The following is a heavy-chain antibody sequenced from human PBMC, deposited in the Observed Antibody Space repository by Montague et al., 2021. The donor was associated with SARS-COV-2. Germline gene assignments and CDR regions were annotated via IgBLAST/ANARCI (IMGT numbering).Heavy chain of an antibody. Sequence: SETLSLTCNVSGGSISSSTYYWGWIRQPPGKGLEWIGNLYNDGTTYYSPSLKSRVTISVDTSKNHFSLNMASVTAADTAAYYCARTSKLRESSSGNYYYHAMDVWGQGTTVTVSS. CDR1: GGSISSSTYY. J-gene: IGHJ6*02. CDR3: ARTSKLRESSSGNYYYHAMDV. CDR2: LYNDGTT. D-gene: IGHD3-16*01. V-gene: IGHV4-39*02.